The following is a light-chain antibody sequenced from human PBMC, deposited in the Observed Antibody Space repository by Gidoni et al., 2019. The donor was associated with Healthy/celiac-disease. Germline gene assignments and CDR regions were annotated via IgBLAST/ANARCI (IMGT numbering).Light chain of an antibody. V-gene: IGKV3-20*01. CDR3: QQYGSSPPIT. CDR1: QSVSSSY. CDR2: GAS. Sequence: EIVLTQSPGTLSLSPGERATLSCRASQSVSSSYLAWYQQKPGQAPRLRIYGASSRATGIPERFSGSGSGTDFTLTISRLEPEDFAVYYCQQYGSSPPITFGQGTRLEIK. J-gene: IGKJ5*01.